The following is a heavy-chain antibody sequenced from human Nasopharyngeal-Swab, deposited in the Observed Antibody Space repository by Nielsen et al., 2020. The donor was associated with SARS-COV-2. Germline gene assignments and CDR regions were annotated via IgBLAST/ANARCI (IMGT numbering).Heavy chain of an antibody. CDR3: ARDAPPGGSGTSYNAHDAFDI. V-gene: IGHV3-53*01. Sequence: GESLKISCAASGFTVSNNYMSWVRQAPGKGLEWVSVIYSGGSTYYADSVKGRFTISRDNSQNTLYLQMNSLRAEDTAVYYCARDAPPGGSGTSYNAHDAFDIWGQGTMVTVSS. CDR2: IYSGGST. CDR1: GFTVSNNY. D-gene: IGHD3-10*01. J-gene: IGHJ3*02.